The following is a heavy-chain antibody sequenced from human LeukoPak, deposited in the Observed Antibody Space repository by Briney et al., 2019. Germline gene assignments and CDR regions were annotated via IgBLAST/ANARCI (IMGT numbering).Heavy chain of an antibody. CDR1: GFTVSSNF. CDR3: VRDGSSGWFGNY. D-gene: IGHD6-19*01. Sequence: GGSLRLSCAASGFTVSSNFMTWVRQSPAKGLEWVSVISSGGTAYYADSVKGRFTISRDNSKNMLFLQMNGLRAEDTAVYYCVRDGSSGWFGNYWGQGTLVTVSS. CDR2: ISSGGTA. J-gene: IGHJ4*02. V-gene: IGHV3-66*01.